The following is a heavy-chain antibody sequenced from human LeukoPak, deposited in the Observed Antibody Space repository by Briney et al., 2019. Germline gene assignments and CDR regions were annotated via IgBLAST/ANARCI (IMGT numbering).Heavy chain of an antibody. CDR3: AKDAHAIQLWLTLGFDY. CDR1: GFTFSSYG. D-gene: IGHD5-18*01. Sequence: GGSLRLSCAASGFTFSSYGMHWVRQAPGKGLEWVAVISYDGSNKYYADSVKGRFTISRDNSKNTLYLQMNSLRAEDTAVYYCAKDAHAIQLWLTLGFDYWGQGTLVAVSS. V-gene: IGHV3-30*18. J-gene: IGHJ4*02. CDR2: ISYDGSNK.